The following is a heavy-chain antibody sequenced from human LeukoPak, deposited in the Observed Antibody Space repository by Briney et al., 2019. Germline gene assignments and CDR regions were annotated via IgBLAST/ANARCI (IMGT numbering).Heavy chain of an antibody. J-gene: IGHJ3*02. CDR1: GFTFDDYG. CDR3: ASGGARGAFDI. CDR2: INWNGGST. Sequence: PGGSLRLSCAASGFTFDDYGTSWVRHAPGKGLEWVSGINWNGGSTGYADSVKGRFTISRDNAKNSLYLQMNSLRAEDTALYYCASGGARGAFDIWGQGTMVTVSS. D-gene: IGHD3-16*01. V-gene: IGHV3-20*04.